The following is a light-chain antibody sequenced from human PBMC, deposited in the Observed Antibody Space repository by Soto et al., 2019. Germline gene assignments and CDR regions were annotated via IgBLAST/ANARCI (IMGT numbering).Light chain of an antibody. J-gene: IGKJ4*01. V-gene: IGKV3-15*01. CDR1: QSISSS. CDR2: GAS. Sequence: TQYPGILCLSPGERASLSCGASQSISSSFLAWYQQKPGQAPRLLIHGASTRATGIPARFSGSGSGTEFTLTISSLQSEDFAVYYCQQYNNWPVFGGGTKVDIK. CDR3: QQYNNWPV.